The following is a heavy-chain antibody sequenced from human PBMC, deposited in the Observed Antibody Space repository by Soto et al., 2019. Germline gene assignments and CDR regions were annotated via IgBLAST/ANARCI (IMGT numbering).Heavy chain of an antibody. CDR2: LDSGGSST. CDR1: GFTFSSYW. CDR3: ARWFTYGNFDYFDY. J-gene: IGHJ4*02. Sequence: GGSLRLSCAASGFTFSSYWMYWFRQAPGKGLVWVSRLDSGGSSTTYADSVKGRFTISRDNAKNTLYLQMNGLRAEDTAVYYCARWFTYGNFDYFDYWGQGTQVTVSS. D-gene: IGHD3-10*01. V-gene: IGHV3-74*01.